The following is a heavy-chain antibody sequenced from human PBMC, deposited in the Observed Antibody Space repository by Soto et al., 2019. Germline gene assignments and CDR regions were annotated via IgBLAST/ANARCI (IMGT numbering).Heavy chain of an antibody. CDR3: AKGLIMGNSGYYFDY. D-gene: IGHD2-8*01. Sequence: LRLSCAASGFTFSSYAMSWVRQAPGKGLEWVSAISGSGGSTYYADSVKGRFTISRDNSKNTLYLQMNSLRAEDTAVYYCAKGLIMGNSGYYFDYWGQGTLVTVSS. CDR2: ISGSGGST. J-gene: IGHJ4*02. V-gene: IGHV3-23*01. CDR1: GFTFSSYA.